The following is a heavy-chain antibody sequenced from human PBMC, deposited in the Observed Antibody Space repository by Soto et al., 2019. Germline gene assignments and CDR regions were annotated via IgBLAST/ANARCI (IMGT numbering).Heavy chain of an antibody. CDR2: INHSGST. CDR3: XXXXXXXXXXXXXXXXXXXXXXX. V-gene: IGHV4-34*01. CDR1: GGSFSGYX. J-gene: IGHJ6*02. Sequence: QVQLQQWGAGLLKPSETLSLTCAVYGGSFSGYXXXXXXXXXXXXXXXXGEINHSGSTNYNPSLKSRVTISVDTSKNQFSLKLSSVTAADTAXXXXXXXXXXXXXXXXXXXXXXXXXXXXGQGTTVTVSS.